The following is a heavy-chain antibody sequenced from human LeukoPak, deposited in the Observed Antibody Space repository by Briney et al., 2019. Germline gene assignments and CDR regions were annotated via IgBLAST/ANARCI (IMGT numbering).Heavy chain of an antibody. Sequence: ASVKVSCKASGYTFTSYGISWVRQAPGQGLEWMGWISAYNGNTNYAQKLQGRVTMTTDTSTSTAYMELRSLISDDTAVYYCARDRYYYGSGTYPGGFDPWGQGTLVTVSS. V-gene: IGHV1-18*01. D-gene: IGHD3-10*01. CDR3: ARDRYYYGSGTYPGGFDP. CDR2: ISAYNGNT. J-gene: IGHJ5*02. CDR1: GYTFTSYG.